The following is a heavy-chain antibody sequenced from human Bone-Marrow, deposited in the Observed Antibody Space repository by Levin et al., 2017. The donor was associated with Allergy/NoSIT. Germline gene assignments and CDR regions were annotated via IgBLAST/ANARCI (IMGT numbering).Heavy chain of an antibody. J-gene: IGHJ6*02. CDR1: GLTLSSYG. D-gene: IGHD2-8*02. Sequence: GGSLRLSCVASGLTLSSYGMHWVRQAPGKGLEWVAVSSHDGTNKHYADSVKGRFTISRDNSKKTLYLEMTSLRHEDTAVYFCAKDQRGGYCTDRTCYLAMDVWGQGITVTVSS. CDR2: SSHDGTNK. V-gene: IGHV3-30*18. CDR3: AKDQRGGYCTDRTCYLAMDV.